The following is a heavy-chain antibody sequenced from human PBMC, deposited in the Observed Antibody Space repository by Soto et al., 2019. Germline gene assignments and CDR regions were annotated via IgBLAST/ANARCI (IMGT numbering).Heavy chain of an antibody. Sequence: QVQLVQSGAEVKKPGSSVKVSCKASGGTFSSYAISWVRQAPGQGLEWMGGIIPIFGTANYAQKFQGRVTITADESTSSAYMERSSLRSEDTAVYYCAYSTGYCSGGSCSSWFDPWGQGTLVTVSS. V-gene: IGHV1-69*12. CDR2: IIPIFGTA. CDR1: GGTFSSYA. J-gene: IGHJ5*02. D-gene: IGHD2-15*01. CDR3: AYSTGYCSGGSCSSWFDP.